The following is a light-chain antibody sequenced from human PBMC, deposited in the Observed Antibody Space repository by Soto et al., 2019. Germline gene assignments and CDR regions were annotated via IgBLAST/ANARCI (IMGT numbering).Light chain of an antibody. V-gene: IGKV3-11*01. CDR3: QQRSNWPPLT. J-gene: IGKJ5*01. CDR1: QSVSSY. Sequence: EIVLTQSPATLSLSPGERATLSCRASQSVSSYLAWYQQKPGQAPRLLLYYASNRATGIPARFSGSGSGTDFTLTISSLEPEDFAVYYCQQRSNWPPLTFGQGTRLEIK. CDR2: YAS.